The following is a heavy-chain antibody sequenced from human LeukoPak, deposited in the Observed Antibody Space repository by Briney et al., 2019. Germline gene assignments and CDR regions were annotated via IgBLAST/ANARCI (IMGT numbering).Heavy chain of an antibody. CDR1: GYTFTGDY. CDR2: INPNSGGT. D-gene: IGHD3-3*01. Sequence: GASVRVSCKASGYTFTGDYMHWVRQAPGQGLEWMGWINPNSGGTNYAQKFQGRVTMTRDTSISTAYMELSRLKSDDTAVYYCARVSTIRGLDYWGQGTLVTVSS. CDR3: ARVSTIRGLDY. J-gene: IGHJ4*02. V-gene: IGHV1-2*02.